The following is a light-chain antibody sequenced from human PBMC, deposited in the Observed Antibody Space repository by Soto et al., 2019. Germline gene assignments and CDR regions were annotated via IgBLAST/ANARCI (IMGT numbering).Light chain of an antibody. J-gene: IGKJ5*01. CDR1: QNIASY. V-gene: IGKV3-11*01. Sequence: EIVLTQSPATLSLSPGEGATLSCRASQNIASYLGWYQHKPGQAPRLLIYDASNRATGIPARFSGSGSGTDFTLTISSLEPEDFAVYYCQQRSVWPQAFGQGTRLEIK. CDR3: QQRSVWPQA. CDR2: DAS.